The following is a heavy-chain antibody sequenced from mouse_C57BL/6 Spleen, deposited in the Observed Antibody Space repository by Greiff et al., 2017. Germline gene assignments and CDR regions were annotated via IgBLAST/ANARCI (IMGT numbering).Heavy chain of an antibody. V-gene: IGHV1-15*01. CDR3: TRGDLLWSPLDY. Sequence: VQLVESGAELVRPGASVTLSCKASGYTFTDYEMHWVKQTPVHGLEWIGAIDPETGGTAYNQKFKGKAILTADKSSSTAYMELRSLTSEDSAVYYCTRGDLLWSPLDYWGQGTTLTVSS. J-gene: IGHJ2*01. D-gene: IGHD2-1*01. CDR1: GYTFTDYE. CDR2: IDPETGGT.